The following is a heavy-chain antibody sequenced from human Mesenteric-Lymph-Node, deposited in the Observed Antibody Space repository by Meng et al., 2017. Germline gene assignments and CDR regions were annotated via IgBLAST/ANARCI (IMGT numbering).Heavy chain of an antibody. CDR2: ISSSGSTI. Sequence: GESLKISCAASGFTFSDYYMSWIRQAPGKGLEWVSYISSSGSTIYYADSVKGRFTISRDNAKNSLYLQMNSLRAEDTAVYYCARVWFGEMDAFDIWGQGTMVTVSS. V-gene: IGHV3-11*01. CDR3: ARVWFGEMDAFDI. J-gene: IGHJ3*02. D-gene: IGHD3-10*01. CDR1: GFTFSDYY.